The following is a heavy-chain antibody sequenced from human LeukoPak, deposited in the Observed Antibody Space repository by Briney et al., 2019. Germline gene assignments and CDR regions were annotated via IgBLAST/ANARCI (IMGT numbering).Heavy chain of an antibody. D-gene: IGHD6-19*01. Sequence: KPSETLSLTCTVSGGSISSYYWSWIRHPPGKGLEWIGYIYYSGSTNYNPSLKSRVTISVDTSKNQFSLKLSSVTVADTAVYYCTGHTYTGLGDYWGQGTLVTVSS. V-gene: IGHV4-59*01. CDR1: GGSISSYY. CDR2: IYYSGST. CDR3: TGHTYTGLGDY. J-gene: IGHJ4*02.